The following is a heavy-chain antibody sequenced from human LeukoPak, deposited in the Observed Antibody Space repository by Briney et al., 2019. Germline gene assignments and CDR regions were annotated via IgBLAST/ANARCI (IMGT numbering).Heavy chain of an antibody. J-gene: IGHJ4*02. CDR3: ARDRLPVAGFDY. CDR1: GGTFSSYA. CDR2: IIPIFGTA. Sequence: SVKVSCKASGGTFSSYAISWVRQAPGQGLEWMGGIIPIFGTANYAQKFQGRVTITADESTSTAYMELSSLRSEDTAVYYCARDRLPVAGFDYWGQGTLVTVSS. V-gene: IGHV1-69*01. D-gene: IGHD6-19*01.